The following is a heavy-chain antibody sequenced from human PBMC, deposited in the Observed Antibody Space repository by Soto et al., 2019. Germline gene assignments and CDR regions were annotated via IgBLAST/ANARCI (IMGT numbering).Heavy chain of an antibody. CDR2: ISGSGGST. Sequence: GGSLRLSCAASGFTFSSYAMSWVRQAPGKGLEWVSAISGSGGSTYYADSVKGRFTISRDNSKNTLYLQMNSLRAEDTAVYYCAKGDDCSGGSCYNWFDPWGQGTLVTVSS. CDR1: GFTFSSYA. D-gene: IGHD2-15*01. J-gene: IGHJ5*02. V-gene: IGHV3-23*01. CDR3: AKGDDCSGGSCYNWFDP.